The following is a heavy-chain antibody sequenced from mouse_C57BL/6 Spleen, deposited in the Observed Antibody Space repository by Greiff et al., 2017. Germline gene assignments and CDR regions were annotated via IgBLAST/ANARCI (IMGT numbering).Heavy chain of an antibody. V-gene: IGHV1-18*01. Sequence: EVQLQQSGPELVKPGASVKIPCKASGYTFTDYNMDWVKQSHGKSLEWIGEINPNNGGTSYNQKFKGKATLTVDKSSSTAYMELRSLTSEYTAVYYCARRGDYDKFAYWGQGTLVTVSA. CDR2: INPNNGGT. CDR1: GYTFTDYN. D-gene: IGHD2-4*01. J-gene: IGHJ3*01. CDR3: ARRGDYDKFAY.